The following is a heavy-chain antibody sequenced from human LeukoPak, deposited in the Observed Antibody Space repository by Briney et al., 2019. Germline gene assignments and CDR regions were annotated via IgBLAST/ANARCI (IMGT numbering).Heavy chain of an antibody. Sequence: PGGSLRLSCAASGFIFSGSAMHWVRQASGKGLEWVGRIRSKANSYATAYAASVKGRFTISRDDSKNTAYLQMNSLKTEDTAVYYCTRYYYDSSGYYYLFDYWGRGTLVTVSS. CDR1: GFIFSGSA. V-gene: IGHV3-73*01. CDR3: TRYYYDSSGYYYLFDY. CDR2: IRSKANSYAT. D-gene: IGHD3-22*01. J-gene: IGHJ4*02.